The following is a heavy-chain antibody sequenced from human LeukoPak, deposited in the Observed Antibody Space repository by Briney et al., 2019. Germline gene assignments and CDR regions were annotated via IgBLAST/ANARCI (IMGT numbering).Heavy chain of an antibody. CDR1: GFTFSSYG. CDR2: IWYDGSNK. Sequence: PGGSLRLSCAASGFTFSSYGMHWVRQAPGKGLEWVAVIWYDGSNKYYADYVKGRFTISRDNSKNTLYLQMNSLRAEDTAAYYCARDLGILTGLAYYYYGMDVWGQGTTVTVSS. V-gene: IGHV3-33*01. CDR3: ARDLGILTGLAYYYYGMDV. J-gene: IGHJ6*02. D-gene: IGHD3-9*01.